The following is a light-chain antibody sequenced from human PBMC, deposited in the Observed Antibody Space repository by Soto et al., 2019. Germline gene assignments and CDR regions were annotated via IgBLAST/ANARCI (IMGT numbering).Light chain of an antibody. J-gene: IGKJ4*01. V-gene: IGKV3-20*01. CDR3: QQYHVWPSLT. CDR1: QSVSSNY. CDR2: GAS. Sequence: DIVLTQSPGTLSLSPGERATLSCRASQSVSSNYLAWYQQKPGQAPRLLIYGASTRATGVPDRFSGSGSGTDFTLTIGSLQSEDVAVYYCQQYHVWPSLTFGGGTKVDIK.